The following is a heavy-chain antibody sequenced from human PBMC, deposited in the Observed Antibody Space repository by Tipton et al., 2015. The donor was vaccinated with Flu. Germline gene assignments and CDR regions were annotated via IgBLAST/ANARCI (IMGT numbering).Heavy chain of an antibody. CDR2: ISGSGSST. CDR3: ARQIGGGDCY. CDR1: GFTFSSFA. Sequence: SLRLSCAASGFTFSSFAMNWVRQSPGKGPEWVSGISGSGSSTFYADSVKGRFTISRDNAKNSLFLQMNSLRAEDTAVYYCARQIGGGDCYWGQGTLVIVSS. D-gene: IGHD2-21*01. J-gene: IGHJ4*02. V-gene: IGHV3-23*01.